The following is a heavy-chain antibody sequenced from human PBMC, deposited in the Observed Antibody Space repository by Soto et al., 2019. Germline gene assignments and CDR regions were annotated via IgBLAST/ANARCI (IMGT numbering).Heavy chain of an antibody. J-gene: IGHJ3*02. D-gene: IGHD5-18*01. CDR1: GFTVSSNY. V-gene: IGHV3-53*01. CDR2: IYSGGST. Sequence: GGSLRLSCAASGFTVSSNYMSWVRQAPGKGLEWVSVIYSGGSTYYADSVKGRFTISRDNSKNTLYLQMNSLRAEDTAVYYCARLLYSHGIPFDIWGQGTMVTVSS. CDR3: ARLLYSHGIPFDI.